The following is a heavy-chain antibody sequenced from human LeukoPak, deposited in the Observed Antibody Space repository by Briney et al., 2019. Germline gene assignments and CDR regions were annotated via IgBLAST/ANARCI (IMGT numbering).Heavy chain of an antibody. J-gene: IGHJ4*02. CDR1: GYTFTSYD. D-gene: IGHD3-10*01. Sequence: GASVKVSCKASGYTFTSYDINWVRQATGQGLEWMGWMNPNSGNTGYAQKFQGRVTMTRNTSISTAYMELSSLRSEDTAVYYCARNPRYYRGRDDYWGQGTLVTVSS. CDR3: ARNPRYYRGRDDY. V-gene: IGHV1-8*01. CDR2: MNPNSGNT.